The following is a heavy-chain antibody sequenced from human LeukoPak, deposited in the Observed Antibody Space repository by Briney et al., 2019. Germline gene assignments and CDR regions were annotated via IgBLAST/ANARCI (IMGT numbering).Heavy chain of an antibody. J-gene: IGHJ4*02. D-gene: IGHD3-3*01. Sequence: GGSLRLSCAAPGFTFEDYAMHWVRQGPGKGLEWVSLISGNGNNIYYADSVKGRFPISRDNSKNSLYLQMNSLRTEDTALYYCAKDLPQYYDFWSGYYGGFDYWGQGTLVTVSS. CDR2: ISGNGNNI. CDR1: GFTFEDYA. CDR3: AKDLPQYYDFWSGYYGGFDY. V-gene: IGHV3-43*02.